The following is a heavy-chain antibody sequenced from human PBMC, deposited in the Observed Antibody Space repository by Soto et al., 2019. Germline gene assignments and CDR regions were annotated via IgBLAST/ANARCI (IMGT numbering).Heavy chain of an antibody. CDR1: GDSINSDKYY. CDR2: IYYRGNT. CDR3: ARLEGLATISYYFDF. Sequence: QLQESGPGLVKPSETLSLTCSVSGDSINSDKYYWVWIRQPPGKGLEWIGSIYYRGNTYYNPSLQTRLTISLDKSKSQFSLRLNSVTAADSAVYFCARLEGLATISYYFDFWGQGAQVTVSS. J-gene: IGHJ4*02. V-gene: IGHV4-39*01. D-gene: IGHD3-9*01.